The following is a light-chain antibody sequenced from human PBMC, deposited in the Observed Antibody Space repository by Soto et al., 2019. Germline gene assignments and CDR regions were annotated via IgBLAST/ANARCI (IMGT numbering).Light chain of an antibody. CDR1: SGSIASNF. V-gene: IGLV6-57*04. Sequence: NFMLTQPHSVSESPGMTVTISCTRSSGSIASNFVQWYQQRPGSAPTTVIYEDNQRPSGVPDRFSGSIDSSSNSASLSISGLKTEDEADYYCQSYDSSIVVFGGGTKLT. CDR3: QSYDSSIVV. J-gene: IGLJ2*01. CDR2: EDN.